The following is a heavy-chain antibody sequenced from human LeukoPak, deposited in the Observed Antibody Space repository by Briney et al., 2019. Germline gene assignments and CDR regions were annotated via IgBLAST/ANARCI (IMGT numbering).Heavy chain of an antibody. J-gene: IGHJ4*02. V-gene: IGHV3-48*02. CDR1: GFTFSTKS. CDR2: ITADSGTT. CDR3: ASRDYFDY. Sequence: GGSLRLSCAVSGFTFSTKSMNWVRQAPGQGLEWVSYITADSGTTYYADSVKGRFTISRDNAKNSLYLQMNSLRDEDTAVYYCASRDYFDYWGQGTLVTVSS.